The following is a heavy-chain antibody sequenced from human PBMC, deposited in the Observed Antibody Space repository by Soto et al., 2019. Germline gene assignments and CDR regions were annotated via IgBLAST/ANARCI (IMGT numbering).Heavy chain of an antibody. D-gene: IGHD6-19*01. Sequence: SQTLSLTCPVFGASVSSGLYFWSWIRQPPGKGLEYIGYIYYTGITNYNPSLKSRVIISVDTSKNQFSLKLSSVTAADTAVYYCARSYSSGWQRVDYWGQGTLVTSPQ. CDR3: ARSYSSGWQRVDY. J-gene: IGHJ4*02. V-gene: IGHV4-61*01. CDR1: GASVSSGLYF. CDR2: IYYTGIT.